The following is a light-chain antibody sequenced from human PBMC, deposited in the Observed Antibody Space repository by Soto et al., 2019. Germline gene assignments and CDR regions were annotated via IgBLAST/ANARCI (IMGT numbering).Light chain of an antibody. J-gene: IGKJ4*01. CDR1: QSVSRY. CDR3: QQRFSWPPT. CDR2: DTS. Sequence: EIGLTQSPATLSLSPGDRATLSCRASQSVSRYLAWYQQKPGQAPRLLIHDTSTRATGVPDTLSGSGSGTECTLTISSLEPEDSAMYYCQQRFSWPPTFGGGTHVEIK. V-gene: IGKV3-11*01.